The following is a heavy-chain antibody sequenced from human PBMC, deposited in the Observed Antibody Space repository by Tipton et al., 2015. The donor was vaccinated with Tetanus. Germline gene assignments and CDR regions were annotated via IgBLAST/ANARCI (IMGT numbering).Heavy chain of an antibody. J-gene: IGHJ5*02. D-gene: IGHD3-10*01. CDR3: AREDYYGSGSSYNWFDP. Sequence: TLSLTCTVSGGSINNHYWSWIRQPAGKGLEWIGRIYTSGSTNYNPSLKSRVTMSVDTSKNQFSLKLSSVTAADTAVYSCAREDYYGSGSSYNWFDPWGQGTLVTVSS. CDR1: GGSINNHY. CDR2: IYTSGST. V-gene: IGHV4-4*07.